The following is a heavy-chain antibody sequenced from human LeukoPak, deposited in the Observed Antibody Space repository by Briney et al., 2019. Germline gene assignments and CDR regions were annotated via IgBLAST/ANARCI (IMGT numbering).Heavy chain of an antibody. D-gene: IGHD3-22*01. CDR2: ISYDGSNK. CDR1: GFTFSSYA. J-gene: IGHJ4*02. V-gene: IGHV3-30*04. CDR3: AREGATYYYDSSGYYFNY. Sequence: PGGSLRLSCAASGFTFSSYAMHWVRQAPGKGLEWVAVISYDGSNKYYADSVKGRFTISRDSSKNTLYLQMNSLRAEDTAVYYCAREGATYYYDSSGYYFNYWGQGTLVTVSS.